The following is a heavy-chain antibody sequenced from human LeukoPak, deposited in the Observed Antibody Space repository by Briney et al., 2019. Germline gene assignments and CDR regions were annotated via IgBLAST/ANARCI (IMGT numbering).Heavy chain of an antibody. CDR3: ARGEDGTGDYRPTYFDS. CDR2: IYYSGST. D-gene: IGHD4-17*01. J-gene: IGHJ4*02. CDR1: GGSISSSRYY. Sequence: SETLSLTCTVSGGSISSSRYYWGWIRQPPGKGLEWIGTIYYSGSTYYNPSLKSRVTISVDTSKKQFSLNLTSVTAADTAVYYCARGEDGTGDYRPTYFDSWGQGTLVTVSS. V-gene: IGHV4-39*07.